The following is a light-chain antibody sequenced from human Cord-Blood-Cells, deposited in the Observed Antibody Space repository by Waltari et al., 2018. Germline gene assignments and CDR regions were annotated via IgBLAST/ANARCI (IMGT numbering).Light chain of an antibody. CDR1: QSVSSN. J-gene: IGKJ2*01. V-gene: IGKV3-15*01. CDR3: QQYNNWYT. CDR2: GAS. Sequence: EIVMRQSPATLSVSPGERATLSCRASQSVSSNLAWYQQKPGQAPRLLIYGASTRATGIPARFSGSGSGTEFTLTISSLQSEDFAVYYCQQYNNWYTFGQGTKLEIK.